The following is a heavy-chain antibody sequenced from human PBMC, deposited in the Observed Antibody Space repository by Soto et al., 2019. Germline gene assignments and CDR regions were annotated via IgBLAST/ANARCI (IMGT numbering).Heavy chain of an antibody. CDR3: ARASRGYYSDYYYYGMDV. V-gene: IGHV1-69*13. Sequence: GASVKVSCKASGGTFSSYAISWVRQAPGQGLEWMGGIIPIFGTANYAQKFQGRVTITADESTSTAYVELSSLRSEDTAVYYCARASRGYYSDYYYYGMDVWGQGTTVTVSS. J-gene: IGHJ6*02. CDR2: IIPIFGTA. CDR1: GGTFSSYA. D-gene: IGHD3-22*01.